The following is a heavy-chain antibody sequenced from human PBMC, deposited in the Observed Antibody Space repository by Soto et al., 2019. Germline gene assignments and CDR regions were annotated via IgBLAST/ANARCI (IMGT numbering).Heavy chain of an antibody. D-gene: IGHD3-22*01. V-gene: IGHV3-66*01. CDR3: TTDSYSTMIVVRFDY. Sequence: GGSLRLSCAASGFTVGSYAMTWVRQAPGKGLEWVSVIYSGGSTYYADSVKGRFTISRDNSKNTLYLQMNSLKTEDTGIYYCTTDSYSTMIVVRFDYWGHGTLVTVSS. J-gene: IGHJ4*01. CDR1: GFTVGSYA. CDR2: IYSGGST.